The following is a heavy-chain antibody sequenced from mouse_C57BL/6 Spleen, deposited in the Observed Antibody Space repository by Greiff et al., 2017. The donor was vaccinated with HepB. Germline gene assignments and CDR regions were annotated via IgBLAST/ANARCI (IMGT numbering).Heavy chain of an antibody. CDR1: GFTFSDYG. CDR3: ERWEFSPFDY. V-gene: IGHV5-17*01. D-gene: IGHD4-1*01. J-gene: IGHJ3*01. CDR2: ISSGSSTI. Sequence: EVKLVESGGGLVKPGGSLKLSCAASGFTFSDYGMHWVRQAPEKGLEWVAYISSGSSTIYYADTVKGRITISRDNAKNTLCLQMTSLRSEDTAMYYGERWEFSPFDYWGQGTLLTVSA.